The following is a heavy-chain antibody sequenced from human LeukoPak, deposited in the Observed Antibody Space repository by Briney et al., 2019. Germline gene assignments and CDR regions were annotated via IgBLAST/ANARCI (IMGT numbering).Heavy chain of an antibody. J-gene: IGHJ4*02. CDR2: IYTSGRT. V-gene: IGHV4-4*07. CDR1: GGSISSYY. D-gene: IGHD6-6*01. CDR3: ARDSAYSSSYDY. Sequence: SETLSLTCTVSGGSISSYYWSWIRQPAGKGLEWIGRIYTSGRTNYNPSLKSRVTMSVDTSKNQFSLKLSSVTAADTAVYYCARDSAYSSSYDYWGQETLVTVSS.